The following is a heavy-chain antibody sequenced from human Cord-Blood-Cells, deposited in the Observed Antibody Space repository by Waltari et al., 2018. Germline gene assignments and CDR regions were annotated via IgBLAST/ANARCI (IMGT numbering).Heavy chain of an antibody. CDR2: ISWNSGSI. CDR1: GFTFDDYA. V-gene: IGHV3-9*01. CDR3: AKGDTYYYGSGSYYYFDY. J-gene: IGHJ4*02. Sequence: EVQLVESGGGLVQPGRSLRLSCAASGFTFDDYAMHWVRQAPGKGLEWVSGISWNSGSIGYADSVKGRFTISRDNAKNSLYLQMNSLRAEDTALYYCAKGDTYYYGSGSYYYFDYWGQGTLVTVSS. D-gene: IGHD3-10*01.